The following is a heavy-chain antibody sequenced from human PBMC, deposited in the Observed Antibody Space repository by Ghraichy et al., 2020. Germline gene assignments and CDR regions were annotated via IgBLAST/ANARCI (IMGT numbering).Heavy chain of an antibody. CDR1: GFTFSSYS. Sequence: GGSLRLSCAASGFTFSSYSMNWVRQAPGKGLEWVSSISSSSSYIYYADSVKGRFTISRDNAKNSLYLQMNSLRAEDTAVYYCARCRLRDCSGGSCYSIYWFDKPNWFDPWGQGTLVTVSS. J-gene: IGHJ5*02. D-gene: IGHD2-15*01. CDR3: ARCRLRDCSGGSCYSIYWFDKPNWFDP. V-gene: IGHV3-21*01. CDR2: ISSSSSYI.